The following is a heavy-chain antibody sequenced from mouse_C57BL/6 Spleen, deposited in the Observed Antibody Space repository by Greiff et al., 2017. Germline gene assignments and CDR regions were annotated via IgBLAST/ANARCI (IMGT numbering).Heavy chain of an antibody. CDR2: IYPGSGST. Sequence: QVQLQQSGAELVKPGASVKMSCKASGYTFTSYWITWVKQRPGQGLEWIGDIYPGSGSTNYNEKFKSKATLTVDTSSSTAYMQLSSLTSEDSAVYYCARRGKDYFDDWGQGTTLTVSS. CDR3: ARRGKDYFDD. CDR1: GYTFTSYW. V-gene: IGHV1-55*01. D-gene: IGHD4-1*01. J-gene: IGHJ2*01.